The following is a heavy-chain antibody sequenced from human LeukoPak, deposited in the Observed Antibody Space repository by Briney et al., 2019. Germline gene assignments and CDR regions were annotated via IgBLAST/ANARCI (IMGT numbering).Heavy chain of an antibody. D-gene: IGHD1-26*01. V-gene: IGHV1-2*02. J-gene: IGHJ6*03. Sequence: AASVKVSCKASGYTFTDYYMHWVRQAPGQGLEWIGWINPNSGGTNYAQKFQGRVTMTRDTSISTAYVELSRLRSDDTAVYYCATSSGNYSNYYYYMDVWGKGTTVTVSS. CDR3: ATSSGNYSNYYYYMDV. CDR1: GYTFTDYY. CDR2: INPNSGGT.